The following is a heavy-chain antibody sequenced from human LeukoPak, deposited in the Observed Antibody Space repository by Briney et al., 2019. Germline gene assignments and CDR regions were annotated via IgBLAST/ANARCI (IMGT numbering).Heavy chain of an antibody. V-gene: IGHV3-23*01. Sequence: GGSLRLSCAASGFTFSSYAMSWVRQAPGKGLEWVSAISGSGGSTYYADSVKGRFTISRDNSKNTLYLQMNSLRAEDTAVYYCARSQRRYQLLYWFDPWGQGTLVTVSS. CDR2: ISGSGGST. D-gene: IGHD2-2*01. CDR1: GFTFSSYA. CDR3: ARSQRRYQLLYWFDP. J-gene: IGHJ5*02.